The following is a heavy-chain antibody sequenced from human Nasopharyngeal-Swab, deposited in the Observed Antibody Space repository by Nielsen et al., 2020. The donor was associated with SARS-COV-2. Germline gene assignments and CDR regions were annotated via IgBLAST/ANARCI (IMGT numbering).Heavy chain of an antibody. CDR2: ISSSSSYI. CDR3: AKVVVIGEDYYYGMDV. CDR1: GFTFSSYS. D-gene: IGHD2-15*01. J-gene: IGHJ6*02. V-gene: IGHV3-21*01. Sequence: GGSLRLSCAASGFTFSSYSMNCVRQAPGKGLEWVSSISSSSSYIYYADSVKGRFTISRDNAKNSLYLQMNSLRAEDTAVYYCAKVVVIGEDYYYGMDVWGQGTTVTVSS.